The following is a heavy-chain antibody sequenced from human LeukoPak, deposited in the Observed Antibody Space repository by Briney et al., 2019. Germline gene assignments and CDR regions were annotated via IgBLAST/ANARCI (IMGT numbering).Heavy chain of an antibody. Sequence: SETLSLTCTVSGGSISSSSYYWGWIRQPPGKGLEWIGSIYYSGSTYYNPSLKSRVTISVDTSKNQLSLKLSSVTAADTAVYYCASPVGGRASYYFDYWGQGTLVTVSS. V-gene: IGHV4-39*01. CDR1: GGSISSSSYY. J-gene: IGHJ4*02. D-gene: IGHD3-3*01. CDR3: ASPVGGRASYYFDY. CDR2: IYYSGST.